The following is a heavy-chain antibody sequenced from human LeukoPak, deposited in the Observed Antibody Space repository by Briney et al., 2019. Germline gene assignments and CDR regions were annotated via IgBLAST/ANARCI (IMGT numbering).Heavy chain of an antibody. CDR2: ISGSGGST. CDR3: AKDQDRDYYDSSGYTPIDY. D-gene: IGHD3-22*01. Sequence: GGSLRLSCAASGFTFSSYAMSWVRQAPGKGLEWVSAISGSGGSTYYADSVKGRFTISRDNSKNTLYLQMNSLRAEDTAVYYCAKDQDRDYYDSSGYTPIDYWGQGTLVTVSS. J-gene: IGHJ4*02. V-gene: IGHV3-23*01. CDR1: GFTFSSYA.